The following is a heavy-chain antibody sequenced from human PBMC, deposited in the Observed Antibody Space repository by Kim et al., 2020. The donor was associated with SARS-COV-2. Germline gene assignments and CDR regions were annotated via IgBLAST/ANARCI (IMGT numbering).Heavy chain of an antibody. J-gene: IGHJ2*01. Sequence: ANYAQRFQGRVTITAEKSTSTAYMELSSLRSEDTAVYYCARDQANWYFDLWGRGTLVTVSS. V-gene: IGHV1-69*04. CDR2: A. CDR3: ARDQANWYFDL.